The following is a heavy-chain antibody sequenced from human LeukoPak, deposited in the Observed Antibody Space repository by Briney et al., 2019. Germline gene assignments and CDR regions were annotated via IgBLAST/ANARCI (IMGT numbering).Heavy chain of an antibody. V-gene: IGHV1-3*01. CDR3: ARANDFWSGYYYGMDV. J-gene: IGHJ6*02. Sequence: ASVTVSCKASGYTFTTYTIHWVRQAPGQRLEWMGWINAGNGNTKYSQQFQGRVTITRDTSASTAYMELSSLRSEDTAVYYCARANDFWSGYYYGMDVWGQGTTVTVSS. CDR2: INAGNGNT. CDR1: GYTFTTYT. D-gene: IGHD3-3*01.